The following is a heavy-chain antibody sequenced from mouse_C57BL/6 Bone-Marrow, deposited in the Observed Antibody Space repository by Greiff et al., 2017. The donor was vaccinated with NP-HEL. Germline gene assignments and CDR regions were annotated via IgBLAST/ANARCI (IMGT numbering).Heavy chain of an antibody. J-gene: IGHJ3*01. CDR1: GYTFTSYW. Sequence: QVQLKQPGAELVMPGASVKLSCKASGYTFTSYWMHWVKQRPGQGLEWIGEIDPSDSYTNYNQKFKGKSTLTVDKSSSTAYMQLSSLTSEDSAVYYCARLGYGISFAYWGQGTLVTVSA. CDR3: ARLGYGISFAY. D-gene: IGHD2-1*01. V-gene: IGHV1-69*01. CDR2: IDPSDSYT.